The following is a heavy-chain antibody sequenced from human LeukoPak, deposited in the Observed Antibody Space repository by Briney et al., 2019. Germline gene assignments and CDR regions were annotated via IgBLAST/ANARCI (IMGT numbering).Heavy chain of an antibody. Sequence: GGSLRLSCAASGFFFSNYGMHWVRQAPGKGLVWVSRVNSDGRFTKYADSVKGRFTISRDNAKNTLYLQMNSLRAEDAAMYYCVRSDWFDNWGQGTLVTVSS. V-gene: IGHV3-74*03. CDR1: GFFFSNYG. J-gene: IGHJ5*02. CDR2: VNSDGRFT. CDR3: VRSDWFDN.